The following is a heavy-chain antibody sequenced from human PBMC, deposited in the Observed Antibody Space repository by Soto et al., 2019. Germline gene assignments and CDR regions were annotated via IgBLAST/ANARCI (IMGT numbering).Heavy chain of an antibody. CDR1: GFTFSSYA. CDR2: ISYDGSNK. J-gene: IGHJ4*02. V-gene: IGHV3-30-3*01. CDR3: ARDGGRYDFWSGYYLPTPYFDY. Sequence: SGFTFSSYAMHWVRQAPGKGLEWVAVISYDGSNKYYADSVKGRFTISRDNSKNTLYLQMNSLRAEDTAVYYCARDGGRYDFWSGYYLPTPYFDYWGQGTLVTVSS. D-gene: IGHD3-3*01.